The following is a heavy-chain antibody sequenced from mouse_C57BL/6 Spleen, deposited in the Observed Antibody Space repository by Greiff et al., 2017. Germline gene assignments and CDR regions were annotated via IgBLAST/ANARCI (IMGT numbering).Heavy chain of an antibody. CDR1: GFPITSGYY. D-gene: IGHD2-3*01. CDR2: ITHSGET. J-gene: IGHJ4*01. Sequence: QVQLKQSGPGLVKPSQSLFLTCSITGFPITSGYYWIWIRQSPGKPLEWMGYITHSGETFYNPSLQSPISITRETSKNQFFLQLNSVTTEDTAMYYCAGDRGLLPHYYAMDYWGQGTSVTVSS. CDR3: AGDRGLLPHYYAMDY. V-gene: IGHV12-3*01.